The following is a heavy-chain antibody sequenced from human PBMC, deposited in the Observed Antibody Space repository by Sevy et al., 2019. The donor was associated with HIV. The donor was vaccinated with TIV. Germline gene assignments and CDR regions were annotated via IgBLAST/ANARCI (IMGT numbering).Heavy chain of an antibody. D-gene: IGHD5-12*01. CDR3: AREGVDSGYDFHYFDY. V-gene: IGHV3-30-3*01. CDR1: GFTFSSYA. Sequence: GGSLRLSCAASGFTFSSYAMHWVRQAPGKGLEWVAVISYDGSNKYYADSVKGRFTSSRDNSKNTLYLQMNSLRAEDTAVYYCAREGVDSGYDFHYFDYWGQGTLVIVSS. CDR2: ISYDGSNK. J-gene: IGHJ4*02.